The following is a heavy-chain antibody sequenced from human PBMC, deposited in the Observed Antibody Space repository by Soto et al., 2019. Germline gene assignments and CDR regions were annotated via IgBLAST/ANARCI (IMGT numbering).Heavy chain of an antibody. V-gene: IGHV4-31*03. J-gene: IGHJ6*02. CDR2: IYYSGST. CDR3: ARAERRASYYYYHGMDV. Sequence: QVQLQESGPGLVKPSQTLSLTCTVSGGSISSGGYYWSWIRQHPGKGLEWIGYIYYSGSTYYNPSLKSRVTISVHTSKNQFSLQLRYVPAADTAVSYCARAERRASYYYYHGMDVRGQGTTVTVSS. CDR1: GGSISSGGYY.